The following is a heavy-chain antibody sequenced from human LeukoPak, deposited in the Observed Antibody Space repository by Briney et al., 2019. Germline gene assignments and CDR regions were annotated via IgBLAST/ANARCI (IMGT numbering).Heavy chain of an antibody. CDR3: AATGSPYYYDSSGGDY. CDR1: GYTLTELS. D-gene: IGHD3-22*01. Sequence: GASVKVSCTVSGYTLTELSMHWVRQAPGKGLEWMGGFDPEDGETIYAQKFQGRVTMTEDTSTDTAYMELSSLRSEDTAVYYCAATGSPYYYDSSGGDYWGQGTLVTVSS. V-gene: IGHV1-24*01. CDR2: FDPEDGET. J-gene: IGHJ4*02.